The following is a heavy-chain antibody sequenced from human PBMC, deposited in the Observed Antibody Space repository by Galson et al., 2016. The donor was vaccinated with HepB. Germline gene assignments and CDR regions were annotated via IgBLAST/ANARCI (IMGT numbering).Heavy chain of an antibody. CDR3: AGDSGRTGAWDY. CDR1: GLTFNKYH. J-gene: IGHJ4*02. D-gene: IGHD1-14*01. V-gene: IGHV3-21*05. CDR2: IGSSSSRI. Sequence: SLRLSCAVSGLTFNKYHMNWARQAPGKGLEWVSYIGSSSSRIYYADSVKGRFTISRDNAQNSLYLKMNSLRGEDSAVYYCAGDSGRTGAWDYWGQGTLVTVSS.